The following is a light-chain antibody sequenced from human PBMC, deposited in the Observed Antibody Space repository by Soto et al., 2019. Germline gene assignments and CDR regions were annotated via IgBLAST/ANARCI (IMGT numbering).Light chain of an antibody. CDR1: SSDVGGYNY. J-gene: IGLJ1*01. CDR2: EVS. CDR3: NSYAGSNNLAI. V-gene: IGLV2-8*01. Sequence: SVLARPPSASGSPGEAVTISCAGTSSDVGGYNYVSWYQQHPGKAPKLLIYEVSKRPSGVPDRFSGSKSGNTASLTVSGLQADDEADYYCNSYAGSNNLAIFGTGTKVTVL.